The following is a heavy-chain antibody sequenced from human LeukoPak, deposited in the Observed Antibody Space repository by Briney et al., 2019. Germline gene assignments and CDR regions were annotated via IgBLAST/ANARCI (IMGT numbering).Heavy chain of an antibody. V-gene: IGHV3-23*01. J-gene: IGHJ4*02. Sequence: GGSLRLSCAASGFTFSKNGMSWVRQAPGKGLEWVSTINDNGANTHYADSVNGRFTISRDNSRNTLLLGMNSLRADDTALYYCTKGDGGYYPIDNWGQGTLVIVSS. CDR1: GFTFSKNG. CDR2: INDNGANT. D-gene: IGHD1-26*01. CDR3: TKGDGGYYPIDN.